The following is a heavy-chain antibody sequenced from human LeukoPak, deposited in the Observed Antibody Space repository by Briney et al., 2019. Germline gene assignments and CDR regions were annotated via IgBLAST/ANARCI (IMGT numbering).Heavy chain of an antibody. CDR2: ISSSSSYI. CDR3: ATEEPLGYCSGGSCYSDDY. CDR1: GFTFSSYS. D-gene: IGHD2-15*01. Sequence: GGSLRLSCAASGFTFSSYSMNWVRQAPGKGLEWVSSISSSSSYIYYADSVKGRFTISRDNAKNSLYLQMNSLGAEDTAVYYCATEEPLGYCSGGSCYSDDYWGQGTLVTVSS. V-gene: IGHV3-21*01. J-gene: IGHJ4*02.